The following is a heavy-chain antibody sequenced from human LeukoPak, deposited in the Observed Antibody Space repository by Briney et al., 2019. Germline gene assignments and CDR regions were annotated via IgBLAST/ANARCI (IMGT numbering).Heavy chain of an antibody. V-gene: IGHV3-20*04. Sequence: GGSLRLSCAASGFTFDDYGMGWVRQAPGKGLEWVSGINWNGGSTGYADSVKGRFTISRDNAKNSLYLQMNSPRAEDTALYYCARVYYYYDSSGYLDVWVKGTTVTVSS. CDR2: INWNGGST. CDR1: GFTFDDYG. CDR3: ARVYYYYDSSGYLDV. J-gene: IGHJ6*03. D-gene: IGHD3-22*01.